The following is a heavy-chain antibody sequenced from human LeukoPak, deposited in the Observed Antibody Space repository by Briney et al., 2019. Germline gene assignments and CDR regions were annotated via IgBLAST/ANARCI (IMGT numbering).Heavy chain of an antibody. CDR1: GFTFSSYA. J-gene: IGHJ4*02. D-gene: IGHD3-10*01. V-gene: IGHV3-30-3*02. CDR2: ISYDGSNK. CDR3: AKDESETNYYGSGSPVDY. Sequence: GGSLRLSCAASGFTFSSYAMHWVRQAPGKGLEWVAVISYDGSNKYYADSVKGRFTISRDNSKNTLYLQMNSLRAEDTAVYYCAKDESETNYYGSGSPVDYWGQGTLVTVSS.